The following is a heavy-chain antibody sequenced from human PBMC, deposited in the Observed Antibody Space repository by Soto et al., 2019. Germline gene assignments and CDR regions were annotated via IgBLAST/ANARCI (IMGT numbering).Heavy chain of an antibody. CDR2: ISGSGGST. CDR1: GFTFSSYA. D-gene: IGHD6-19*01. J-gene: IGHJ5*02. Sequence: EVQLLESGGGLVQPGGSLRLSCAASGFTFSSYAMSWVRQAPGKGLEWVSAISGSGGSTYYADSVKGRFTISRDNSKNTLYLQMNSLRAEDTAVYYCAKSHPDRYSSGWSHGNWFDPWGQGTLVTVSS. V-gene: IGHV3-23*01. CDR3: AKSHPDRYSSGWSHGNWFDP.